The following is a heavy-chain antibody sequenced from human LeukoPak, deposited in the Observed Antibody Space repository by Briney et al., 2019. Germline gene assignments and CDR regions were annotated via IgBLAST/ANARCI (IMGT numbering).Heavy chain of an antibody. CDR1: GFTFSNYW. Sequence: GGSLRLSCATSGFTFSNYWMHWVRQVPGKGLEWVANINKEGSEKNYVDSVKGRFTISRDDAKNSLYLQMNSLRAEDTAVYYCVRGGGSGWPYDYWGQGTLVTVSS. J-gene: IGHJ4*02. CDR3: VRGGGSGWPYDY. V-gene: IGHV3-7*01. CDR2: INKEGSEK. D-gene: IGHD6-19*01.